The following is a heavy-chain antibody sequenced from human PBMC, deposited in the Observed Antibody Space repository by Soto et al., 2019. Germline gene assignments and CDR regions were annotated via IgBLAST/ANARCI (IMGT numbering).Heavy chain of an antibody. D-gene: IGHD6-19*01. CDR2: IWYDGSNK. CDR3: ARDGVAVAGAAHADY. Sequence: QVQLVESGGGVVQPGRSLRLSCAASGFTFSSYGMHWVRQAPGKGLEWVAVIWYDGSNKYYADSVKGRFTISRDNSTNTLYLQMNSLRAEDTAVYYCARDGVAVAGAAHADYWGQGTLVTVSS. J-gene: IGHJ4*02. V-gene: IGHV3-33*01. CDR1: GFTFSSYG.